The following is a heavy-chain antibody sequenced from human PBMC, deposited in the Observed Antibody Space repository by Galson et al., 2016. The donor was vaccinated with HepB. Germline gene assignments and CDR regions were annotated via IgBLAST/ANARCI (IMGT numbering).Heavy chain of an antibody. V-gene: IGHV3-7*03. CDR3: AREQVPPAWESYYYSYYYGLDV. CDR2: INQDGSEK. Sequence: SMRLSCAVSGFTFNSYWMSWVRQAPGKGLEWVANINQDGSEKYYVDFVKGRFTISRDKAKNSLYLQMNSLRAEYTAVYYCAREQVPPAWESYYYSYYYGLDVWGQGTTVTVSS. D-gene: IGHD2-2*01. CDR1: GFTFNSYW. J-gene: IGHJ6*02.